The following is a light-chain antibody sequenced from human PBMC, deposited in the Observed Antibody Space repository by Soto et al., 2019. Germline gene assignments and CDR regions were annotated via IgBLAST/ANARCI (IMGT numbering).Light chain of an antibody. CDR3: QQADSFPIT. V-gene: IGKV1-39*01. Sequence: DIQMTQSPSSLSASVGDRVTISCRASQSVGVYLNWYQQKPGKAPELLIYAAFILQSGVPSRFSGYGSGTDFTLSISSLQPEDFATYYCQQADSFPITFGQGTRLEIK. CDR2: AAF. CDR1: QSVGVY. J-gene: IGKJ5*01.